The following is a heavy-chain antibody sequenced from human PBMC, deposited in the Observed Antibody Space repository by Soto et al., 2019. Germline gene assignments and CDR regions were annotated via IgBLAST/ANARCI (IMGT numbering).Heavy chain of an antibody. CDR2: VYYTGST. Sequence: PSETLSLTCAVSGYSISSGYYWSWIRQAPGKGLEWIGYVYYTGSTYYNPSLMSRLTISVDTSKNQFSLKLTSVTAAETAVYYCVRTARQGAVAPHWFDRWGQGTQVTVSS. J-gene: IGHJ5*02. CDR1: GYSISSGYY. D-gene: IGHD2-21*02. CDR3: VRTARQGAVAPHWFDR. V-gene: IGHV4-30-4*01.